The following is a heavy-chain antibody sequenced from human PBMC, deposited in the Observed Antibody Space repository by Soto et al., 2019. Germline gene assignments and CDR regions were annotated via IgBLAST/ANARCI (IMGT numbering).Heavy chain of an antibody. CDR1: GFIFSRYG. J-gene: IGHJ4*02. CDR2: ISYGGGSK. Sequence: GGSLRLSCTASGFIFSRYGMYWVRQAPGKGLEWVAAISYGGGSKYYADSVKGRFTISRDTSKNTLYLQMNSLRAEDTAMYYCAKGSYSGIYSDFDYWGQGTLVTVSS. V-gene: IGHV3-30*18. CDR3: AKGSYSGIYSDFDY. D-gene: IGHD1-26*01.